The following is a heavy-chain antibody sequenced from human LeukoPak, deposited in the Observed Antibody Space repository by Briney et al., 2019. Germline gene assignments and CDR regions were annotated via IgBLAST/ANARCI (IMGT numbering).Heavy chain of an antibody. D-gene: IGHD2-21*02. J-gene: IGHJ3*02. Sequence: GGSLRLSCAASGFTFNSYIMNWVRQAPGKGLEYVSAISSNGGSTYYADSVKGRFTISRDNSKNTLYLQMGSLRAEDMAVYYCARGEDSYCGGDCYSSGAFDIWGQGTMVTVS. CDR2: ISSNGGST. CDR1: GFTFNSYI. V-gene: IGHV3-64*02. CDR3: ARGEDSYCGGDCYSSGAFDI.